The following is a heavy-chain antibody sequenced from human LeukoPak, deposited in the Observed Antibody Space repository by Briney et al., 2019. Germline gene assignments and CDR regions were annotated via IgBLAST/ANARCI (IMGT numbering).Heavy chain of an antibody. V-gene: IGHV3-30*18. CDR2: ISHDAKST. CDR3: AKDLGWIQFGY. CDR1: GFTFSSYG. Sequence: PGGSLRLSCATSGFTFSSYGMHWVRQVPGKGLEWVTVISHDAKSTYHVDSVKGRFTISRDNSKNTVYLQVRSLRAEDTAVYYCAKDLGWIQFGYWGQGALVTVSS. D-gene: IGHD5-18*01. J-gene: IGHJ4*02.